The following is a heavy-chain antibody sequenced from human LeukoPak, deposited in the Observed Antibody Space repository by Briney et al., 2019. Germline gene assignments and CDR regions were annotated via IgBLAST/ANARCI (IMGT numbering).Heavy chain of an antibody. CDR3: TKDHSGYAGDYFDY. Sequence: GGSLRLSCAASGFTFDDYAMHWVRQAPGKGLECVSLISGDGGSTYYADSVKGRFTISRDSSKNSLYLQMNGLRTDDTALYYCTKDHSGYAGDYFDYWGQGTLVTVSS. D-gene: IGHD5-12*01. CDR2: ISGDGGST. V-gene: IGHV3-43*02. J-gene: IGHJ4*02. CDR1: GFTFDDYA.